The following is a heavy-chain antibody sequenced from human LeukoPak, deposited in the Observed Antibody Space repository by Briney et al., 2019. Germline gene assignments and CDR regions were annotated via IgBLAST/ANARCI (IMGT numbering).Heavy chain of an antibody. CDR1: GFTFSTYA. Sequence: PGGSLRLSCAASGFTFSTYAMSWVRQAPGKGLEWVSLITGSADNTYYADSVRGRFTISRDNSKNTLYLQMNSLRAEDTAVYYCAKATGSYQWNAFDIWGQGTMVTVSS. D-gene: IGHD1-26*01. CDR2: ITGSADNT. V-gene: IGHV3-23*01. J-gene: IGHJ3*02. CDR3: AKATGSYQWNAFDI.